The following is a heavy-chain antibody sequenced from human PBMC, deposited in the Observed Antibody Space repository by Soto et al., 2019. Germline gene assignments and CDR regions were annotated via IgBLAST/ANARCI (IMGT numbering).Heavy chain of an antibody. D-gene: IGHD6-25*01. CDR3: AGAATCHQGAFDV. Sequence: SETLSLTCTVSGGSISSGGYSWTWIRQHPGKGLEWIGYIYYSGSTYYKPSLKSRVTISVDTSKNPLYLKLGSVTAADTAVYDCAGAATCHQGAFDVWGQGRTDTVS. CDR2: IYYSGST. J-gene: IGHJ3*01. CDR1: GGSISSGGYS. V-gene: IGHV4-31*03.